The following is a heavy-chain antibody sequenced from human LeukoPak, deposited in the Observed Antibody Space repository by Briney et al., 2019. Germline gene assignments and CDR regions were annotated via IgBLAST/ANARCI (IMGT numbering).Heavy chain of an antibody. V-gene: IGHV3-20*04. CDR1: GFIFSDFS. CDR2: INWNGGST. J-gene: IGHJ4*02. CDR3: ARGTSDARYYFDY. D-gene: IGHD1-1*01. Sequence: GGSLRLSCAASGFIFSDFSISWVRQAPGRGLEWVSGINWNGGSTGYADSVKGRFTISRDNAKNSLYLQMNSLRAEDTALYYCARGTSDARYYFDYWGQGILVTVSS.